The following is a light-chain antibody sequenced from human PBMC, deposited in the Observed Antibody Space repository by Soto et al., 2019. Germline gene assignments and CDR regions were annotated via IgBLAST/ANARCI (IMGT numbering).Light chain of an antibody. Sequence: DIQLPQSPSSLSASVGDRVTITCRASQDISNYLGWFQQRPGKAPNLLIYSASSLQSGVPSRFSGSGSGTDFTLTISSLQPEDFATYYCQQSYSTPVTFGQGTKVEIK. CDR1: QDISNY. CDR3: QQSYSTPVT. J-gene: IGKJ1*01. V-gene: IGKV1-39*01. CDR2: SAS.